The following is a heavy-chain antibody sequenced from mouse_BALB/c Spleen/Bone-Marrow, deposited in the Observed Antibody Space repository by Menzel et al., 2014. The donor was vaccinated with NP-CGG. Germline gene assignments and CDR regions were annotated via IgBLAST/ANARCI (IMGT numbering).Heavy chain of an antibody. Sequence: PAATVDFSRYWMSWVRQAPGKGLEWIGEINPDSNTINYKPSLKDKFIISRDNAKNTLYLQMSKVRSEDTALYYCARLGYYGSFAYWGQGTLVTVSA. D-gene: IGHD1-2*01. CDR3: ARLGYYGSFAY. CDR2: INPDSNTI. V-gene: IGHV4-1*02. CDR1: TVDFSRYW. J-gene: IGHJ3*01.